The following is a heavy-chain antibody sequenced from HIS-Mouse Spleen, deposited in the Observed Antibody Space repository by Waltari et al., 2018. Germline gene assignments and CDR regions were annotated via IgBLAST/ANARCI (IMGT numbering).Heavy chain of an antibody. D-gene: IGHD3-3*01. CDR2: IYTSGST. CDR3: ARDFHDFWSGYYGGDKKHDAFDI. V-gene: IGHV4-4*07. J-gene: IGHJ3*02. Sequence: QVQLQESGPGLVKPSETLSLTCPVSGGPISSYYWSWIRQPAGKGMGWIGRIYTSGSTNYNPSLKSRVTMSVDTSKNQFSLKLSSVTAADTAVYYCARDFHDFWSGYYGGDKKHDAFDIWGQGTMVTVSS. CDR1: GGPISSYY.